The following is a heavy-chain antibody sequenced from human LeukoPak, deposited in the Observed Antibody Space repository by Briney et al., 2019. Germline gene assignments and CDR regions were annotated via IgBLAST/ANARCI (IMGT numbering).Heavy chain of an antibody. D-gene: IGHD5-18*01. CDR3: AKAPDTAMVDY. CDR2: ISYDGSNK. V-gene: IGHV3-30*18. CDR1: GFTFSSYG. Sequence: GGSLRLSCAASGFTFSSYGMHWVRQAPGKGLEWVAVISYDGSNKYYADSVKGRVTISRDNSKNTLYLQMNSLRAEDTAVYYCAKAPDTAMVDYWGQGTLATVSS. J-gene: IGHJ4*02.